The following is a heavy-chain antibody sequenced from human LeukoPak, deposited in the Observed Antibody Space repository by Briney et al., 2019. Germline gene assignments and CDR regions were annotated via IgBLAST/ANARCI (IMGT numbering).Heavy chain of an antibody. CDR3: AKDLVLGGTTGFDY. J-gene: IGHJ4*02. V-gene: IGHV3-9*01. Sequence: PGGSLRLSCEASGFTFDDYAMHGVRQAPGKGREWVSGISWNSGSIGYADSVKGRFTISRDNAKNSLYLQMNSLRAEDTALYYCAKDLVLGGTTGFDYWGQGTLVTVSS. CDR1: GFTFDDYA. CDR2: ISWNSGSI. D-gene: IGHD3-16*01.